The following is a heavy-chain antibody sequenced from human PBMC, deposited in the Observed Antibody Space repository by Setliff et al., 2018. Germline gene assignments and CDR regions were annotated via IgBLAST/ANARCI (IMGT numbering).Heavy chain of an antibody. J-gene: IGHJ3*02. CDR3: ARGKTFFGAFIRAFDI. D-gene: IGHD3-3*01. Sequence: LSETLSLTCSVSGGSIDSHYWSWIRQPPGKGLEWIGSIYYSGNTNYNPSLKSRVTISIDTSKNQFSLKLSSVTAADTAVYHCARGKTFFGAFIRAFDIWGQGRMVTVSS. V-gene: IGHV4-59*11. CDR2: IYYSGNT. CDR1: GGSIDSHY.